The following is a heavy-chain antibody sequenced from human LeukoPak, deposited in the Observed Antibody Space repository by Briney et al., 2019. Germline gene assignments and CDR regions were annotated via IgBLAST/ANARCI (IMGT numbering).Heavy chain of an antibody. CDR3: ARGPYGDYIDAFDY. Sequence: GGSLRLSCAASGFTFSTYSMNWVRQAPGKGLEWVSYISDSSRKIYYADSVKGRFAISRDNAKNSLYLQMNSLRAEDTAVHYCARGPYGDYIDAFDYWGQGTLVTVSS. CDR1: GFTFSTYS. D-gene: IGHD4-17*01. J-gene: IGHJ4*02. V-gene: IGHV3-48*01. CDR2: ISDSSRKI.